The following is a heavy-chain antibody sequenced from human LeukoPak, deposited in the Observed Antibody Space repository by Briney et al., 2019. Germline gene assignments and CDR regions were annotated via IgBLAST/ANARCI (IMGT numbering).Heavy chain of an antibody. CDR3: ARTPIVVVPAAIISSNWFDP. Sequence: ASVKVSCKASGYTFTGYYMHWVRQASGQGLEWMGRINPNSGGTNYAQKFQGRVTMTRDTSISTAYMELSRLRSDDTAVYYCARTPIVVVPAAIISSNWFDPWGQGTLVTVSS. CDR2: INPNSGGT. J-gene: IGHJ5*02. V-gene: IGHV1-2*06. CDR1: GYTFTGYY. D-gene: IGHD2-2*01.